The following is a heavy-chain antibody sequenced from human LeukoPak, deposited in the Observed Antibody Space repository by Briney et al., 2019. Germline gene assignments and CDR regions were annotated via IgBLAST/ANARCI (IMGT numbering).Heavy chain of an antibody. J-gene: IGHJ6*02. CDR3: AGGYCSSTSCSTGYYYYGMDV. CDR1: GFTFSSYA. Sequence: GGSLRLPCAASGFTFSSYAMHWVHQAPGKGLEYVSAISSNGGYTYYANSVKGRFTISRDNSKNTLYLQMGSLRAEDMAVYYCAGGYCSSTSCSTGYYYYGMDVWGQGTTVTVSS. V-gene: IGHV3-64*01. CDR2: ISSNGGYT. D-gene: IGHD2-2*02.